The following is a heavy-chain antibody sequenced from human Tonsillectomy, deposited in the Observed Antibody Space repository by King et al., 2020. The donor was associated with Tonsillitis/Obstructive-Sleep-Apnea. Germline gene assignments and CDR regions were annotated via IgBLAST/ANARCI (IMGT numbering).Heavy chain of an antibody. D-gene: IGHD1-26*01. V-gene: IGHV3-64D*06. CDR2: ISSNGGST. CDR3: VSTRCGRIVGATGYYFDY. J-gene: IGHJ4*02. CDR1: GFTFSSYA. Sequence: VQLVESGGGLVQPGGSLRLSCSASGFTFSSYAMHWVRQAPGKGLEYVSAISSNGGSTYYADSVKGRFTISRDNSKNTLYLQMSSLRAEDTAVYYCVSTRCGRIVGATGYYFDYWGQGTLVTVSS.